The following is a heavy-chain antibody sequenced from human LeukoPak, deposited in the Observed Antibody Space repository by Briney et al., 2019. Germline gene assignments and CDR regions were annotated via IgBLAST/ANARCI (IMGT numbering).Heavy chain of an antibody. CDR2: MYLSGTT. CDR1: GDSINSLDL. J-gene: IGHJ4*02. D-gene: IGHD3-22*01. V-gene: IGHV4-4*02. Sequence: PSETLSLTCAVSGDSINSLDLWSWVRQPPGKGLEWIGEMYLSGTTHSNPSVKSRVTISIDKSKNQFFLNLSSVTAADTAVYYCAGLVGRYSSGLYYYYFDYWGQGTLVTVSS. CDR3: AGLVGRYSSGLYYYYFDY.